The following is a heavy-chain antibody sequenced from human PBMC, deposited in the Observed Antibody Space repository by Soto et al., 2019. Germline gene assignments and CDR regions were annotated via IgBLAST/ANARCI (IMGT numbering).Heavy chain of an antibody. CDR3: AGRGDGTHCPVHFDY. D-gene: IGHD2-21*01. Sequence: QVQLVQSGAEVKKPGSSVKVSCRASGGTFNNYVINWVRQAPGQGLEWMAGIIPIFGTANYAQKFQGRVTITADKSTSTAYMERNILRSEDTAVYYWAGRGDGTHCPVHFDYWGQGTLVTVSS. CDR1: GGTFNNYV. V-gene: IGHV1-69*06. CDR2: IIPIFGTA. J-gene: IGHJ4*02.